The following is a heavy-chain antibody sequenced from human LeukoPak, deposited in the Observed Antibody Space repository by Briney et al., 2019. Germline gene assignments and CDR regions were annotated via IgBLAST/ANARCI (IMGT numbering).Heavy chain of an antibody. CDR2: INPKNGGT. J-gene: IGHJ4*02. CDR1: GYTFSGYY. V-gene: IGHV1-2*02. CDR3: ARVPGLSFFHY. Sequence: ASVKASCKASGYTFSGYYIHWVRQVRQAPGQGLEWMGWINPKNGGTNYAQKFQDRVTMTRDTSINTAYMELSRLRSDDTAVYYCARVPGLSFFHYWGQGTLVTVSS.